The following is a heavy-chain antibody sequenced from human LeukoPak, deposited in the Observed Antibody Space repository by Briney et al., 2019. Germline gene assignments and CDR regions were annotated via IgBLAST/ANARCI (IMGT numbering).Heavy chain of an antibody. V-gene: IGHV3-30*18. CDR1: GFTFSGYD. CDR3: AKGGYGGYSHGFDI. Sequence: PGGSLRLSCAASGFTFSGYDMHWVRQAPGKGLEWVAVISYDGSKKYYGDSVQGRFTISRDNSKNTLFLQMNSLRAEDTAIYYCAKGGYGGYSHGFDIWGQGARVTVSS. J-gene: IGHJ3*02. CDR2: ISYDGSKK. D-gene: IGHD4-23*01.